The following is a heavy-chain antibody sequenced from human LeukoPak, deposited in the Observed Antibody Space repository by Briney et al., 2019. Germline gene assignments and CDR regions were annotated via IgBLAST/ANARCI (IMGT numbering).Heavy chain of an antibody. J-gene: IGHJ6*03. CDR2: IYYSGST. D-gene: IGHD3-3*01. V-gene: IGHV4-30-4*08. CDR3: ARSNYDFWSGYYYYMDV. Sequence: SQTPSLTCTVSGGSISSGDYYWSWIRQPPGKGLEWIGYIYYSGSTYYNPSLKSRVTISVDTSKNQFSLKLSSVTAADTAVYYCARSNYDFWSGYYYYMDVWGKGTTVTVSS. CDR1: GGSISSGDYY.